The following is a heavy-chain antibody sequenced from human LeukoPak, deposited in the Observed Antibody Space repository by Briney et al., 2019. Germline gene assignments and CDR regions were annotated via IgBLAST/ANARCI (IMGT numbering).Heavy chain of an antibody. CDR3: AKARGYSYAHGGYFDY. J-gene: IGHJ4*02. CDR2: ISGSGGST. V-gene: IGHV3-23*01. Sequence: PGGSLRLSCAASGFTFSSYGMHWVRQAPGKGLEWVSAISGSGGSTYYADSVKGRFTISRDNSKNTLYLQMNSLRAEDTAVYYCAKARGYSYAHGGYFDYWGQGTLVTVSS. CDR1: GFTFSSYG. D-gene: IGHD5-18*01.